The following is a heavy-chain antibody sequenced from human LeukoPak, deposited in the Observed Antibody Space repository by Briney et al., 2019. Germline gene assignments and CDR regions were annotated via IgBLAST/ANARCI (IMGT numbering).Heavy chain of an antibody. CDR2: TYYRSKWYN. Sequence: SQTLSLTCAITGDGVSSNSAAWNWIRQSPSRGLEWLGRTYYRSKWYNDYAVSVKSRITINPDTSKSQFSLQLNSVTPEDTAVYYCARAPEYSSGWYGMYYFDYWGQGTLVTVSS. CDR3: ARAPEYSSGWYGMYYFDY. V-gene: IGHV6-1*01. D-gene: IGHD6-19*01. CDR1: GDGVSSNSAA. J-gene: IGHJ4*02.